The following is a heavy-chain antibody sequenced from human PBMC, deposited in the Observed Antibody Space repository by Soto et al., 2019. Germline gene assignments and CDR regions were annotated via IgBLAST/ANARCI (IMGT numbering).Heavy chain of an antibody. J-gene: IGHJ3*02. CDR1: GDSVSSGSFY. CDR2: VYYSGST. V-gene: IGHV4-61*01. Sequence: SETLSLTCTVSGDSVSSGSFYWSWIRQPPGKGLEWIGYVYYSGSTSYNPSLKSRVTISRDTSKNQFSLDLNSVTPADTAVYYCARDGGTTVVSRAFDMWGQGTMVTVS. D-gene: IGHD4-17*01. CDR3: ARDGGTTVVSRAFDM.